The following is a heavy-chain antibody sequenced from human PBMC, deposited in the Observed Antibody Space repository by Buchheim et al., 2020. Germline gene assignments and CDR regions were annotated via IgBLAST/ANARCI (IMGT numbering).Heavy chain of an antibody. CDR2: INHSGSA. CDR3: ARGSQGDVPDNDPVASPSDY. V-gene: IGHV4-34*02. Sequence: QVQLRQWGAGLLEPSETLSLTCAVYGGPFSGHYWSWIRQPPGKGLEWIGEINHSGSANYNPSLKSRVTLSVDTSKNQLSLKLTSVTDADTAGYFCARGSQGDVPDNDPVASPSDYWGQGT. D-gene: IGHD5-12*01. J-gene: IGHJ4*02. CDR1: GGPFSGHY.